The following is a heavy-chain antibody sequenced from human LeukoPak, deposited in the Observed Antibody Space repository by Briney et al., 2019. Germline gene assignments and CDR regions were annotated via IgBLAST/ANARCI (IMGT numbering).Heavy chain of an antibody. CDR2: IYPGDSDT. CDR3: ARQHGSGSYYSRAIDY. D-gene: IGHD3-10*01. CDR1: GYSFTTYW. V-gene: IGHV5-51*01. J-gene: IGHJ4*02. Sequence: GESLKISCEASGYSFTTYWVGWVRQLPGKGLEWMGIIYPGDSDTRYSPSFQGQVTISADKSINTAYLQWSSLKASDTAMYSCARQHGSGSYYSRAIDYWGQGTLVTVSS.